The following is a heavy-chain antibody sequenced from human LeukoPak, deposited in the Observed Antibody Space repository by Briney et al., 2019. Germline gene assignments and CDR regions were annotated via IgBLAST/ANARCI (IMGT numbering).Heavy chain of an antibody. V-gene: IGHV3-23*01. CDR3: AKNRRGSSSWCTDY. D-gene: IGHD6-13*01. CDR1: GFTVSTNY. CDR2: ISGSGGST. Sequence: PGGSLRLSCAASGFTVSTNYMSWVRQAPGKGLEWVSAISGSGGSTYYADSVKGRFTISRDNSKNTLYLQMNSLRAEDTAVYYCAKNRRGSSSWCTDYWGQGTLVTVSS. J-gene: IGHJ4*02.